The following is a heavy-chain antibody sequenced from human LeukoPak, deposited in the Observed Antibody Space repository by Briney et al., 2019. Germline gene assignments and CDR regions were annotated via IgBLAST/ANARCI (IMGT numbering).Heavy chain of an antibody. CDR3: ARGSPWYYDFWSGYRPDYMDV. D-gene: IGHD3-3*01. J-gene: IGHJ6*03. CDR1: GGSISSSSYY. Sequence: SETLSLTCTVSGGSISSSSYYWGWIRQPPGKGLEWIGRIYTSGSTNYNPSLKSRVTMSVDTSKNQFSLKLSSVTAADTAVYYCARGSPWYYDFWSGYRPDYMDVWGKGTTVTVSS. V-gene: IGHV4-61*05. CDR2: IYTSGST.